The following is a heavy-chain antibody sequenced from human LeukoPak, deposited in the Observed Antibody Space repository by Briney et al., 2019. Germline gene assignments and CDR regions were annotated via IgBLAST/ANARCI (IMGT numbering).Heavy chain of an antibody. CDR1: GDSVSSNSAT. D-gene: IGHD1/OR15-1a*01. CDR2: TYYRSKWYN. CDR3: ARGGHQLIQHYMDV. J-gene: IGHJ6*03. Sequence: SQTLSLTCALSGDSVSSNSATWNWIRQSPSRGLGWLGRTYYRSKWYNDYGVSVRSRITINPDTSKNQFSLQLNSVTPEDTAVYYCARGGHQLIQHYMDVWGEGTTVTISS. V-gene: IGHV6-1*01.